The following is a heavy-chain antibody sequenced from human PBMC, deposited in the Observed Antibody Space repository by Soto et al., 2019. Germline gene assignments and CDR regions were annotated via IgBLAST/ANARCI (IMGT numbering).Heavy chain of an antibody. CDR3: ARGGRGSYGDYSGMDV. CDR2: INRDGSRT. D-gene: IGHD1-26*01. Sequence: EVQLAESGGGLVQPGGSLRLSCAASGFTFSSYWMHWVRQAPGKGLVWVSRINRDGSRTDYADSVKGRFTISRDNAKNTRDMQMNSLRAEDKAVYYCARGGRGSYGDYSGMDVWGQGTTVTVSS. CDR1: GFTFSSYW. V-gene: IGHV3-74*02. J-gene: IGHJ6*02.